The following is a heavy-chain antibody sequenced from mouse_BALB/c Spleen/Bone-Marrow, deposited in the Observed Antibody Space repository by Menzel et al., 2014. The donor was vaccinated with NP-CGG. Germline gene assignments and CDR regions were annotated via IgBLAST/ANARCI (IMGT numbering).Heavy chain of an antibody. Sequence: QVQLQQSGPGLVAPSQSLSITCTVSGFSLTSYGVHWVRQPPGKGLEWLGVIWAGGSTKYNSALMSRLSISKGNSKSQVFLKMNSLQTDDTAMYYCASNPYFDYWGQGTTLTVSS. D-gene: IGHD6-1*01. CDR2: IWAGGST. CDR3: ASNPYFDY. J-gene: IGHJ2*01. V-gene: IGHV2-9*02. CDR1: GFSLTSYG.